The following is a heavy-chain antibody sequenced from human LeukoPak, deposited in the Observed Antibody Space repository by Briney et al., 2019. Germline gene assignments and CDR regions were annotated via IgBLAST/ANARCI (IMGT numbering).Heavy chain of an antibody. V-gene: IGHV3-53*01. J-gene: IGHJ4*02. D-gene: IGHD6-19*01. CDR1: GFTVSSNY. CDR3: ARDPGSSGWYRTG. Sequence: GGSLRLSCAASGFTVSSNYMSWVRQAPGKGLEWVSVICSGGSTYYADSVKGRFTISRDNSKNTLYLQMNSLRAEDTAVYYCARDPGSSGWYRTGWGQGTLVTVSS. CDR2: ICSGGST.